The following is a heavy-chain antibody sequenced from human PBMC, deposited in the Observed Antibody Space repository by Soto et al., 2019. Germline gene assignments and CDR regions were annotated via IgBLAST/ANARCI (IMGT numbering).Heavy chain of an antibody. V-gene: IGHV3-21*01. D-gene: IGHD3-22*01. CDR2: ITSGSTDI. Sequence: QLVESGGGLVKPGGSLRLSCAASGFTFSGYTMNWVRLAPGTGLEWVSSITSGSTDIYYADSVKGRFTISRDNAENSLFLQMNSLRAEDTAVYYCVRDTGFYDDAGQKYYYGMDVWGQGTTVTVS. CDR3: VRDTGFYDDAGQKYYYGMDV. CDR1: GFTFSGYT. J-gene: IGHJ6*02.